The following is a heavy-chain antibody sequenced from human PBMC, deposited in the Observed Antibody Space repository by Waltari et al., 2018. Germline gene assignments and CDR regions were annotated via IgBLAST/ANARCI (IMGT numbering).Heavy chain of an antibody. CDR2: INHSGST. CDR3: ARVPAAAIVEGYFDY. Sequence: QVQLQQWGAGLLKPSETLSLTCAVHGGSFSGYYWSWIRQPPGKGLEWIGEINHSGSTNYNPSLESRLTISVDTSKNQFSLKLSSVTAADTAVYYCARVPAAAIVEGYFDYWGQGTLVTVSS. D-gene: IGHD2-2*02. J-gene: IGHJ4*02. CDR1: GGSFSGYY. V-gene: IGHV4-34*02.